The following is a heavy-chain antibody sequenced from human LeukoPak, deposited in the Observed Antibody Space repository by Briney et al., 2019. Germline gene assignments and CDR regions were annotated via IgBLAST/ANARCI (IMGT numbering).Heavy chain of an antibody. CDR1: GFTVSSNY. D-gene: IGHD2-15*01. CDR3: ARDARYCSGGSCHYGMDV. V-gene: IGHV3-66*01. CDR2: IYSGGST. Sequence: GGSLRLSCAASGFTVSSNYMSWVRQAPGKGLEWVSVIYSGGSTYYADSVKGRFTISRDNSKNTLYLQMNSLRAEDTAVYYCARDARYCSGGSCHYGMDVWGQGTTVTVSS. J-gene: IGHJ6*02.